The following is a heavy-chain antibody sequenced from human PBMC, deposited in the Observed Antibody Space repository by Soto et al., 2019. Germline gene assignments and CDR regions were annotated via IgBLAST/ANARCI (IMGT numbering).Heavy chain of an antibody. CDR1: GGSISSSSYY. D-gene: IGHD5-12*01. J-gene: IGHJ3*02. CDR2: IYYSGST. CDR3: ASLDGYNSLGFGAFDI. Sequence: QLQLQESGPGLVKPSETLSLTCTVSGGSISSSSYYWGWIRQPPGKGLEWIGSIYYSGSTYYNPSLKSRVPISVDTSKNQFSLKLSSVTAADTAVYYCASLDGYNSLGFGAFDIWGQGTMVTVSS. V-gene: IGHV4-39*01.